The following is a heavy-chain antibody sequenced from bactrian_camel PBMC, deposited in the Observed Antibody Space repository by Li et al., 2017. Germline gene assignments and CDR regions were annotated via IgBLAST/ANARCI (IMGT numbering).Heavy chain of an antibody. CDR3: TADPSRELWVGYPPYKY. CDR1: GFAFSSGY. J-gene: IGHJ4*01. D-gene: IGHD5*01. V-gene: IGHV3S6*01. CDR2: IYTAGGST. Sequence: HVQLVESGGGFVQPGGSLRLSCAASGFAFSSGYINWVRQAPAKGLEWVSSIYTAGGSTYYADSVKGRFTISKDNAKNTLYLQMNSLKPEDTAVYYCTADPSRELWVGYPPYKYWGQGTQVTVS.